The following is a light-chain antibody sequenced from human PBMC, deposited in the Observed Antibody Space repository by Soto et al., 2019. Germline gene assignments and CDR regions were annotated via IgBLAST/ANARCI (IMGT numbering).Light chain of an antibody. Sequence: QSALTQPASVSGSPGQSITISCTGTSSDVGGYNYVSWHQQHPGKAPKLMIYDVSNRPSGVSNRFSGSKSGNTASLTISGLQAEDEADYYCSSYTSSRTLVFGTGTKLTVL. J-gene: IGLJ1*01. V-gene: IGLV2-14*01. CDR3: SSYTSSRTLV. CDR1: SSDVGGYNY. CDR2: DVS.